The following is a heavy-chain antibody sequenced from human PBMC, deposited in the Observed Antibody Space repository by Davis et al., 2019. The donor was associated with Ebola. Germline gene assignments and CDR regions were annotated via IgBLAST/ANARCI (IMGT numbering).Heavy chain of an antibody. D-gene: IGHD5-24*01. Sequence: PGGSLRLSCAASGFTFSSYGMHWVRQAPGKGLEWVAVISYDGSNKYYADSVKGRFTISRDNSKNTLYLQMNSLRAEDTAVYYCAREMATNTLTYYYYGMDVWGQGTTVTVSS. V-gene: IGHV3-30*03. CDR2: ISYDGSNK. J-gene: IGHJ6*02. CDR3: AREMATNTLTYYYYGMDV. CDR1: GFTFSSYG.